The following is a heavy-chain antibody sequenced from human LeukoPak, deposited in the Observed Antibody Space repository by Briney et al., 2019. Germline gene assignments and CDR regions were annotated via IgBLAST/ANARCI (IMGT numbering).Heavy chain of an antibody. CDR3: AKECFEAAADRYYYYGMDV. D-gene: IGHD6-13*01. CDR2: ISYDGSNK. CDR1: GFTFSSYA. J-gene: IGHJ6*02. Sequence: GRSLRLSCAASGFTFSSYAMHWVRQAPGKGLEWVALISYDGSNKYYADSVKGRFTISRDNSKNTLYLQMNSLRAEDTAVYYCAKECFEAAADRYYYYGMDVWGQGTTVIVSS. V-gene: IGHV3-30*04.